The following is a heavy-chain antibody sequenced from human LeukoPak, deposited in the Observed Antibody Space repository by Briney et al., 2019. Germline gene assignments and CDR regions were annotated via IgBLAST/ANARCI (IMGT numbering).Heavy chain of an antibody. V-gene: IGHV4-34*01. CDR3: ARDPTTVVTVPYYFDF. J-gene: IGHJ4*02. Sequence: SETLSLTCAAYGGSFTGYHWNWIRQSPQGGLEWIGEINHRGHPHYNPSLESRLTISVDTSKNQFSLTLKSVTAADTAVYYCARDPTTVVTVPYYFDFWGQGTPVTVSS. D-gene: IGHD4-23*01. CDR2: INHRGHP. CDR1: GGSFTGYH.